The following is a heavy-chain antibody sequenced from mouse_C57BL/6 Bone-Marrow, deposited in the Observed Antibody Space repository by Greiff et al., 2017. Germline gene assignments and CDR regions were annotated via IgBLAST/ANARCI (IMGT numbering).Heavy chain of an antibody. CDR2: IYPGSGST. D-gene: IGHD2-5*01. CDR3: ARPYYSNYWYFDV. J-gene: IGHJ1*03. V-gene: IGHV1-55*01. Sequence: VQLQQPGAGLVKPWASVKMSCKASGYTFTHYWINWVKQRPGQGLEWIGDIYPGSGSTNYNEKFKSKATLTVDTSSSTAYMQLSSLTSEDSAVYYCARPYYSNYWYFDVWGTGTTVTVSS. CDR1: GYTFTHYW.